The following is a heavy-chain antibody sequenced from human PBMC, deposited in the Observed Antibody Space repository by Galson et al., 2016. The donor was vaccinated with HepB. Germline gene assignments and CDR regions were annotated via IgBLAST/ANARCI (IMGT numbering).Heavy chain of an antibody. CDR2: FDPELGET. J-gene: IGHJ4*02. V-gene: IGHV1-24*01. D-gene: IGHD3/OR15-3a*01. CDR3: AAVPKWSFWTSKRSFDY. CDR1: GYSLTDVS. Sequence: SVKVSCKVSGYSLTDVSIDWVRQAPGKGLEWLGGFDPELGETVYAQKFQGRVTMTDDIYTDTSYMDLSSLRSGDTAVYYCAAVPKWSFWTSKRSFDYWGQGTLVTVSS.